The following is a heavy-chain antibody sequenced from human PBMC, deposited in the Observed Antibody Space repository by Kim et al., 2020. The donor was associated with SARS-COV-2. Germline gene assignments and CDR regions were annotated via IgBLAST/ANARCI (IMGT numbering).Heavy chain of an antibody. V-gene: IGHV3-30*04. Sequence: GGSLRLSCAASGFTFSAHALHWVRQAPGKGLEWVALIAHDGSHISYPDSVKGRFIISRDNTKSTLYLQMNSLRPEDTAVYYCLAEIGGPSFDHWGQGTLVTVSS. D-gene: IGHD2-15*01. CDR2: IAHDGSHI. CDR1: GFTFSAHA. CDR3: LAEIGGPSFDH. J-gene: IGHJ4*02.